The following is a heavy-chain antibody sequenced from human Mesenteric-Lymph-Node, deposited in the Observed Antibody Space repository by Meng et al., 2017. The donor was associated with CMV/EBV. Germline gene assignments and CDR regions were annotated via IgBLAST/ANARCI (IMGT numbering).Heavy chain of an antibody. CDR1: GFTVSSNY. Sequence: GESLKISCAASGFTVSSNYMSWVRQAPGKGLEWVSVIYSGGSTYYADSVKGRFTISRDNSKNTLYLQMNSLRAEDTAVYYCARETVSLPYCSSTSCSPSYFDYWGQGTLVTVSS. V-gene: IGHV3-53*01. J-gene: IGHJ4*02. D-gene: IGHD2-2*01. CDR3: ARETVSLPYCSSTSCSPSYFDY. CDR2: IYSGGST.